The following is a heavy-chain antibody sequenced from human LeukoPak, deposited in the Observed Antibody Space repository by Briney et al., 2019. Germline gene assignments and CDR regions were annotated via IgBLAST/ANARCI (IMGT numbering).Heavy chain of an antibody. J-gene: IGHJ4*02. CDR2: INQNSHYI. CDR3: TRSGTRLGTDFDY. Sequence: GGSLRLSCAGSGFTFRSYAMDWVRQAPGKGLEWVSSINQNSHYIYYTDSVKGRFTISRDNTKNSLYLYMNSLRVEDTAVYYCTRSGTRLGTDFDYWGQGALVTVSS. D-gene: IGHD3-16*01. V-gene: IGHV3-21*01. CDR1: GFTFRSYA.